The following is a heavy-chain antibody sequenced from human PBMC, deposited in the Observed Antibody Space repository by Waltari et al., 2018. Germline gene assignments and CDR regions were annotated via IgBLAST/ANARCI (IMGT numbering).Heavy chain of an antibody. Sequence: EVQLVESGGGLVQPGGSLRLPCAASGFTFSSYWMSWVRQAPGKGLEWVANIKQDGSEKYYVDSVKGRFTISRDNAKNSLYLQMNSLRAEDTAVYYCARDRSGSSRAYYYYGMDVWGQGTTVTVSS. CDR1: GFTFSSYW. D-gene: IGHD2-2*01. CDR2: IKQDGSEK. CDR3: ARDRSGSSRAYYYYGMDV. V-gene: IGHV3-7*01. J-gene: IGHJ6*02.